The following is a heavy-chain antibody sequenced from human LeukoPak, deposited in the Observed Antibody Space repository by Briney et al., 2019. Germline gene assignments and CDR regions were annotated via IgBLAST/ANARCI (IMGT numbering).Heavy chain of an antibody. CDR1: GFTFSSYG. CDR3: AKDLGKWFGELSSAFDI. J-gene: IGHJ3*02. V-gene: IGHV3-30*18. Sequence: GGSLSLSCAASGFTFSSYGMHWVRQAPGKGLEWVAVISYDGSNKYYADSVKGRFTISRDNSKNTLYLQMNSLRAEDTAVYYCAKDLGKWFGELSSAFDIWGQGTMVTVSS. D-gene: IGHD3-10*01. CDR2: ISYDGSNK.